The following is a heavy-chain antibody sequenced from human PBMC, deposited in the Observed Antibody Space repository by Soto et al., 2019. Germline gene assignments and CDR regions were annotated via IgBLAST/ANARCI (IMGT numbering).Heavy chain of an antibody. Sequence: PGGSLRLSCAASGFTFSSYGMHWVRQAPGKGLEWVAVISYDGSNKYYADSVKGRFTISRDNSKNTLYLQMNSLRAEDTAVYYCAKDKVAAAGTLGYYYYGMDVWGQGTTVTVSS. D-gene: IGHD6-13*01. CDR3: AKDKVAAAGTLGYYYYGMDV. CDR2: ISYDGSNK. CDR1: GFTFSSYG. V-gene: IGHV3-30*18. J-gene: IGHJ6*02.